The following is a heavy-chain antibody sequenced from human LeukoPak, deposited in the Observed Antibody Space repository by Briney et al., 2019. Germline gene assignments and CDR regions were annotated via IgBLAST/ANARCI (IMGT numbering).Heavy chain of an antibody. Sequence: GGSLRLSCAASGFTFDDYGMSWVRQVPGKGLEWVSGINWNGGSTGNADSVKGRFTISRDNAKNTLYLQMNSLKTEDTAVYYCTTDVQPGDPNAFDIWGQGTMVTVSS. CDR2: INWNGGST. V-gene: IGHV3-20*04. J-gene: IGHJ3*02. CDR3: TTDVQPGDPNAFDI. D-gene: IGHD7-27*01. CDR1: GFTFDDYG.